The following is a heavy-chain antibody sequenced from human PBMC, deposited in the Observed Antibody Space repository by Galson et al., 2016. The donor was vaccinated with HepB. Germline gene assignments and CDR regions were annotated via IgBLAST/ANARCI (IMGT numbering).Heavy chain of an antibody. D-gene: IGHD6-13*01. V-gene: IGHV3-11*01. CDR3: ARGPSSLYENLSHYYYGMDV. J-gene: IGHJ6*02. CDR1: GFTFSDFY. Sequence: SLRLSCAGSGFTFSDFYMSWNRQAPGKGLEWISYISTSGNTIYYADSVKGRFTISRDNAKNSLSLQMNSLRAEDTAVYYCARGPSSLYENLSHYYYGMDVWGQGTTVTVSS. CDR2: ISTSGNTI.